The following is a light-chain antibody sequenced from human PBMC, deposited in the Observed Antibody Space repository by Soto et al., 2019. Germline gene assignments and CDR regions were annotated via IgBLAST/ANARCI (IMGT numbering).Light chain of an antibody. V-gene: IGKV3D-20*02. CDR2: GAS. CDR3: QQRNSWPIT. Sequence: EIVLTQSPGTLSLSPGERATLSCRASQSVSNNYLAWYQQKPGQAPRLLIYGASNRATGIPARFTGSGSGTDFTLTISRLEPEDFAVYYCQQRNSWPITFGQGTRLEIK. J-gene: IGKJ5*01. CDR1: QSVSNNY.